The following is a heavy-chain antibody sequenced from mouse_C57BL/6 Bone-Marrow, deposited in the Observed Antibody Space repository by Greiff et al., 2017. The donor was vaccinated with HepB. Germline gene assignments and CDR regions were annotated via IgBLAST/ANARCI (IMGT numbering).Heavy chain of an antibody. Sequence: VQLQQSGAELVRPGASVKLSCTASGFNIKDDYMHWVKQRPEQGLEWIGWIDPENGDTEYASKFQGKATITADTSSNTAYLQLSSLTSEDTAVYNCTLYGSSYSWYFDVWGTGTTVTVSS. CDR2: IDPENGDT. CDR3: TLYGSSYSWYFDV. D-gene: IGHD1-1*01. V-gene: IGHV14-4*01. CDR1: GFNIKDDY. J-gene: IGHJ1*03.